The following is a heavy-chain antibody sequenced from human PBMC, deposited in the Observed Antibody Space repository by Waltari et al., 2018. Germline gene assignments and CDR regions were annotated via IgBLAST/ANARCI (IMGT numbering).Heavy chain of an antibody. CDR1: GFIFSSYE. CDR2: ISSSGSTI. V-gene: IGHV3-48*03. Sequence: EVQLVESGGGLVQPGGSLRLSCAASGFIFSSYEMNWVRQAPGKGLEWVSYISSSGSTIYYADSVKGRFTISRDNAKNSLYLQMNSLRAEDTAVYYCAGPLNRGSYDYWGQGTLVTVSS. D-gene: IGHD3-10*01. CDR3: AGPLNRGSYDY. J-gene: IGHJ4*02.